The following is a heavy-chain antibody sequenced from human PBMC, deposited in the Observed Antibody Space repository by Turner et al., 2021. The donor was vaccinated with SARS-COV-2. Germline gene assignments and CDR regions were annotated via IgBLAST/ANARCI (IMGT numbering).Heavy chain of an antibody. V-gene: IGHV3-9*01. CDR3: AKGSGYSYELGFDY. Sequence: EVQLVESGGGLVQPGRSLRPSCAASGFTFDDYAMNWVRQAPGKGLEWVSGISWNSGSIGYADSVKGRFTISRDNAKNSLYLQMNSLRAEDTALYYCAKGSGYSYELGFDYWGQGTLVTVSS. CDR1: GFTFDDYA. CDR2: ISWNSGSI. J-gene: IGHJ4*02. D-gene: IGHD5-18*01.